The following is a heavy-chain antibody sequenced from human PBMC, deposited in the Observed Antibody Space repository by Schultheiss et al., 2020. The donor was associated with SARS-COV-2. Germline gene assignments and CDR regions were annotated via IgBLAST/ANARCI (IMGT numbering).Heavy chain of an antibody. J-gene: IGHJ6*02. D-gene: IGHD2-2*01. CDR1: GGSISSYY. CDR2: INHSGST. CDR3: ARGLGYCSSTSCYASRYYYGMDV. V-gene: IGHV4-34*01. Sequence: SETLSLTCTVSGGSISSYYWSWIRQPPGKGLEWIGEINHSGSTNYNPSLKSRVTISVDTSKNQFSLKLSSVTAADTAVYYCARGLGYCSSTSCYASRYYYGMDVWGQGTTVTVSS.